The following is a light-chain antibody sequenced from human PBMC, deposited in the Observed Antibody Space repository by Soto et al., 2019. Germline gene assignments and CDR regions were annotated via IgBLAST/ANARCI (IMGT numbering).Light chain of an antibody. CDR2: GAF. V-gene: IGKV3-20*01. Sequence: EIVLTQSPVPLSLSPGERATLSCRASQSVSSSYLAWYQQKPGQAPRLLIFGAFNRATGMPDRFSGSGSGTDFALTISRLEPADFAVYYCQQYGSSPVTFGQGTKVDI. J-gene: IGKJ1*01. CDR1: QSVSSSY. CDR3: QQYGSSPVT.